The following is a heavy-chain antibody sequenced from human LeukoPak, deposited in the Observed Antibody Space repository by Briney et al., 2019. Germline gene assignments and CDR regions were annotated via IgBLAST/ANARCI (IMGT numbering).Heavy chain of an antibody. J-gene: IGHJ4*02. V-gene: IGHV4-38-2*02. CDR2: FYHSGIT. D-gene: IGHD3-3*01. CDR3: ARRYDFWSGYPPPLDY. Sequence: SETLSLTCTVSGYSISSGYFWGWIRQPPGKGLEWIGSFYHSGITYYNPSLKSRVTISVDTSKKQFSLKLSSVTAADTAVYYCARRYDFWSGYPPPLDYWGQGTLVTVSS. CDR1: GYSISSGYF.